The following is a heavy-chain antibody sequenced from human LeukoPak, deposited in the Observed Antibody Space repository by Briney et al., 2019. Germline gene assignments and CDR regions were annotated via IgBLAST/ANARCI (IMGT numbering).Heavy chain of an antibody. Sequence: ASVKVSCKASGGTFSSYAISWVRQAPGQGLEWMGGIIPIFGTANYAQKFQGRVTITADESTSTAYMELSSLRSEDTAVYYCARDLSSRSGIAARPHYDWGQGTLVTVSS. CDR3: ARDLSSRSGIAARPHYD. V-gene: IGHV1-69*13. CDR1: GGTFSSYA. J-gene: IGHJ4*02. CDR2: IIPIFGTA. D-gene: IGHD6-6*01.